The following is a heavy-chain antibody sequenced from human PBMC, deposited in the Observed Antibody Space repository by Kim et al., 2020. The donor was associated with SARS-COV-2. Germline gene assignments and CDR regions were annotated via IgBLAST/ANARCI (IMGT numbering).Heavy chain of an antibody. CDR3: AKDHPSSGWPTFDS. V-gene: IGHV3-23*05. D-gene: IGHD6-19*01. Sequence: YADSVKGQFTDARDNTKDTFYLKMNSLRADDTALYYCAKDHPSSGWPTFDSWGQGTLVAVSS. J-gene: IGHJ4*02.